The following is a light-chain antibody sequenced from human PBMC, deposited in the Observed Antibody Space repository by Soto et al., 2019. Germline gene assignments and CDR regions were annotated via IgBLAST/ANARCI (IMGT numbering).Light chain of an antibody. V-gene: IGKV3-20*01. J-gene: IGKJ1*01. CDR1: QSVISSY. Sequence: EIVLTQSPGTLSLSPGEIATLSFSASQSVISSYLAWYQQKPGQAPRLLIYGASSRATGIPDRFSGSGSGTDFTLTISRLEPEDFAVFYCQQYGSSLPWTFGQGTKVDI. CDR2: GAS. CDR3: QQYGSSLPWT.